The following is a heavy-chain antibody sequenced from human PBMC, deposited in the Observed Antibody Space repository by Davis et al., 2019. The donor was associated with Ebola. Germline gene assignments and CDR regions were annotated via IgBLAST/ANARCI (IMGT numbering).Heavy chain of an antibody. CDR3: ARSVPPWFRHFDS. Sequence: AASVKVSCKASGYTFTSYDINWVRQATGQGLEWMGWMNPNSGNTGYAQKFQGRVTMTRNTSISTAYLELSSLRSEDTALYYCARSVPPWFRHFDSWGQGSLVTVSS. J-gene: IGHJ4*02. V-gene: IGHV1-8*01. D-gene: IGHD3-10*01. CDR1: GYTFTSYD. CDR2: MNPNSGNT.